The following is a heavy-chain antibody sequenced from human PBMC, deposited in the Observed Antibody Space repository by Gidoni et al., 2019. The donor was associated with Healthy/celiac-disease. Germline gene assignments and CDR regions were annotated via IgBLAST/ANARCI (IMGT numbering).Heavy chain of an antibody. Sequence: QVQLQESGPGLVKPSATLSLTCTVSGGSISSYYWRWIRQPAGKGLEWIGRIYTSGSTNYNPSLKSRVTMSVDTSKNQFSLKLSSVTAADTAVYYCAREVIWFYDSSEYYFDYWGQGTLVAVSS. CDR1: GGSISSYY. CDR2: IYTSGST. D-gene: IGHD3-22*01. J-gene: IGHJ4*02. V-gene: IGHV4-4*07. CDR3: AREVIWFYDSSEYYFDY.